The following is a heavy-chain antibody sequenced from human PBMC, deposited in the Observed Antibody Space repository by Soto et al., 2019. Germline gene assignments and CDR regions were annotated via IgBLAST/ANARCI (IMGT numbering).Heavy chain of an antibody. CDR3: ARSHSSGRYLPDDY. CDR1: GGSISSSSYY. D-gene: IGHD6-19*01. J-gene: IGHJ4*02. CDR2: IYYSGST. V-gene: IGHV4-39*01. Sequence: SETLSLTCTVSGGSISSSSYYWGWIRQPPGKGPEWIGSIYYSGSTYYNPSLKSRVTISVDTSKNQFSLKLSSVTAADTAVYYCARSHSSGRYLPDDYWGQGTLVTVSS.